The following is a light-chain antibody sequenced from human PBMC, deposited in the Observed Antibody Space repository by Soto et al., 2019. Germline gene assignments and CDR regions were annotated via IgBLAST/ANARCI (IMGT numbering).Light chain of an antibody. CDR2: EVS. J-gene: IGLJ3*02. V-gene: IGLV2-14*01. CDR3: SSYSSSNTRWV. Sequence: QSALTQPASVSGSPGQSITISCTGTSSDVGGYHYVSWYQQHPGKAPKLIIYEVSHRPLGVSNRFSASKSGNTASLTISGLQPEDEADYHCSSYSSSNTRWVFGGGTKLTVL. CDR1: SSDVGGYHY.